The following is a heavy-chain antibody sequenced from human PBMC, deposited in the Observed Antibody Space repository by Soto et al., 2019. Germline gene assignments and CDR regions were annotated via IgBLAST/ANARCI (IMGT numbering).Heavy chain of an antibody. J-gene: IGHJ6*02. CDR1: GFSISDYG. CDR3: AKGAGDRLSLGMDV. D-gene: IGHD1-26*01. Sequence: QVQLVESGGGVVQPGRSLRLACAASGFSISDYGMEWVRQAPGKGLEWVALISYDGNNTYYADSVKGRFTISRDNSKDTLFLQMTGLRVEDTSVYYCAKGAGDRLSLGMDVWGQGTTVTVS. V-gene: IGHV3-30*18. CDR2: ISYDGNNT.